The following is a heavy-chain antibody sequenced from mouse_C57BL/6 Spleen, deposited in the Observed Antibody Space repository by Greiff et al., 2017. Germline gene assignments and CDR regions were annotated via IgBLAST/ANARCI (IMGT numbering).Heavy chain of an antibody. D-gene: IGHD1-1*01. J-gene: IGHJ2*01. CDR1: GYAFSSSW. CDR3: ARTYYGSSYPYTFDY. V-gene: IGHV1-82*01. Sequence: VQLQESGPELVKPGASVKISCKASGYAFSSSWMNWVQQRPGTGLEWIGRIYPGDGDTNYNGKFKGKATLTADKTSSTAYMQLNSLTSEDSAVYFCARTYYGSSYPYTFDYWGQGTTLTVSS. CDR2: IYPGDGDT.